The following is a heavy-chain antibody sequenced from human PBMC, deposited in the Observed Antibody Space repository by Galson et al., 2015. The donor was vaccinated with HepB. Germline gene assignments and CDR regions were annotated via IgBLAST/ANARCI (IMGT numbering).Heavy chain of an antibody. CDR3: TNDSLGYIDA. Sequence: SLRLSCAASGFTFSGSDMHWVRQASGKGLEWIGRIRTQANCYATTYSASVKGRISISRDDSTNAAYLQKNRLKIEDAAVYYCTNDSLGYIDAWGQGTTVTVSS. CDR2: IRTQANCYAT. V-gene: IGHV3-73*01. CDR1: GFTFSGSD. D-gene: IGHD6-25*01. J-gene: IGHJ6*02.